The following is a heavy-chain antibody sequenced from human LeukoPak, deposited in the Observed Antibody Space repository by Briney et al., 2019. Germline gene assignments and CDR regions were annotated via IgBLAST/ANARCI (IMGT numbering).Heavy chain of an antibody. CDR3: AKDDAWGRYKD. V-gene: IGHV3-23*01. CDR2: ISPSGGIT. D-gene: IGHD3-16*01. CDR1: GFTFSSHG. J-gene: IGHJ1*01. Sequence: GGSLRLSCAASGFTFSSHGMNWVRQAPGKGLEWVSGISPSGGITYYTDSVKGRFTISRDNSKNTVSLQMNSLRGDDTAVYYCAKDDAWGRYKDWGQGTLVTVSS.